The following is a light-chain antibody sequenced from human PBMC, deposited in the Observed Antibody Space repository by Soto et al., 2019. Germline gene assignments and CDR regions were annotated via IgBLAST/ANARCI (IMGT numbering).Light chain of an antibody. CDR3: QQYTDLPRT. CDR1: QSVRSNS. Sequence: EIVLTQSPGTLSLSPGERATLSCRASQSVRSNSLAWFQQKPGQAPRLLIYGASNRATGIPDRFSGSGSGTDFTLTITRLEPEHFAVYYCQQYTDLPRTFGQGTKVDIK. CDR2: GAS. J-gene: IGKJ1*01. V-gene: IGKV3-20*01.